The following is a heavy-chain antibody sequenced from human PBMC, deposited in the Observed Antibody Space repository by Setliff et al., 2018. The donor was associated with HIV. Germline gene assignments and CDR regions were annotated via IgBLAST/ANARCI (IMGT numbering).Heavy chain of an antibody. J-gene: IGHJ6*02. D-gene: IGHD6-19*01. Sequence: ASVKVSCKASGVTFSRYTITWVRQAPGQGLEWMGWISTYSDETSYSQNLQGRVTMTIDTSTSRAYMELRSLRSDDTAVYFCARLGSGWSDSYYYATDIWGQGTTVTVSS. CDR2: ISTYSDET. CDR3: ARLGSGWSDSYYYATDI. V-gene: IGHV1-18*01. CDR1: GVTFSRYT.